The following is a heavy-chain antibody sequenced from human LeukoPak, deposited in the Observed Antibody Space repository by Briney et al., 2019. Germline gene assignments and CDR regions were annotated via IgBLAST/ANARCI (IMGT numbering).Heavy chain of an antibody. CDR2: ISWNSGSI. CDR1: GFTFDDYA. J-gene: IGHJ4*02. V-gene: IGHV3-9*01. D-gene: IGHD6-6*01. Sequence: GGSLRLSCAASGFTFDDYAMHWVRQAPGKGLEWVSGISWNSGSIGYADSVKGRFTISRDNAKNSLYLQMNSLRAEDTALYYCEKVRPIGSGRGPDFDYWGQGTLVTVSS. CDR3: EKVRPIGSGRGPDFDY.